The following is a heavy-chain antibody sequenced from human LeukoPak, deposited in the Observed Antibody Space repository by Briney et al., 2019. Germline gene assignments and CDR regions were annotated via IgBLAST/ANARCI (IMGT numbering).Heavy chain of an antibody. D-gene: IGHD3-10*01. Sequence: SETLSLTCTVSGGSISSSNSYWGWIRQPPGTGLEWIGSMYYSGSTYYNPSLKSRVNISVDTSKNQFSLKLSSVTAADTAVYYCARSGWFGEASMLWGQGSLVTVSS. CDR1: GGSISSSNSY. V-gene: IGHV4-39*01. CDR3: ARSGWFGEASML. J-gene: IGHJ4*02. CDR2: MYYSGST.